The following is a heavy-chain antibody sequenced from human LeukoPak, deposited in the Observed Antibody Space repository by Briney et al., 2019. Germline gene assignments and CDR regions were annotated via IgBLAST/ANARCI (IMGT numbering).Heavy chain of an antibody. CDR1: GGSISGHY. V-gene: IGHV4-59*11. D-gene: IGHD3-3*01. CDR2: MYDSGTT. Sequence: PSETLSLTCTVSGGSISGHYCSWIRQPPGRGLEWIGYMYDSGTTNYNPSLKSRVTISVGTSENQFSLKLNSVTAADTAVYYCARVGILRFPSNWFDPWGQGTQVTVSS. J-gene: IGHJ5*02. CDR3: ARVGILRFPSNWFDP.